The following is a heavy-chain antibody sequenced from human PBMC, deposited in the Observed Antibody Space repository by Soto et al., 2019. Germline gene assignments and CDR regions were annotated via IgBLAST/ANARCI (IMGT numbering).Heavy chain of an antibody. Sequence: SETLSLTCTVSGGSISSYYWSWIRHPPGKGLEWIGGINHSGSTNYNPSLKSRVTISVDTSKNQFSLKLSSVTAADTAVYYCARVSGIYYYGMDVWGQGTTVTVSS. CDR3: ARVSGIYYYGMDV. V-gene: IGHV4-34*01. CDR1: GGSISSYY. D-gene: IGHD3-10*01. CDR2: INHSGST. J-gene: IGHJ6*02.